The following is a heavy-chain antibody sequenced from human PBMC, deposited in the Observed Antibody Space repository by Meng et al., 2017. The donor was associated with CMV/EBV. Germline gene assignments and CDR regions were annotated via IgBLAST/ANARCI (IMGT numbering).Heavy chain of an antibody. CDR1: GYPFTSYY. V-gene: IGHV1-46*01. J-gene: IGHJ5*02. Sequence: LVKSGAEVKKPGASVKASCKATGYPFTSYYMHWVRQAPGQGLEWMGIINPSGGSTSYAQKFQGRVTMTRDTSTSTVYMELSSLRSEDTAVYYCAREEGIAARSDWFDPWGQGTLVTVSS. D-gene: IGHD6-6*01. CDR3: AREEGIAARSDWFDP. CDR2: INPSGGST.